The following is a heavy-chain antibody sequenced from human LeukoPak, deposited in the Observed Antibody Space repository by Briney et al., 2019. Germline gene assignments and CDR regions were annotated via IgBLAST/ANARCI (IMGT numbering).Heavy chain of an antibody. CDR1: GGSFSGYY. CDR2: INHSGST. D-gene: IGHD3-9*01. V-gene: IGHV4-34*01. CDR3: ARTAPVLRYFGWFDP. J-gene: IGHJ5*02. Sequence: SETLSLTCAVYGGSFSGYYWSWIRQPPGKGLEWIGEINHSGSTNYNPSLKSRVTISVDTSKNQFSLKLSSATAADTAVYYCARTAPVLRYFGWFDPWGQGTLVTVSS.